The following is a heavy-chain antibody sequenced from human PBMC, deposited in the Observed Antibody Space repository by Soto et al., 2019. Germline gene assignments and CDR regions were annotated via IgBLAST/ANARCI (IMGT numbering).Heavy chain of an antibody. CDR2: ISYDGSNK. CDR3: ARDRVVGYYGSGSYQNKTYYYYYGMDV. V-gene: IGHV3-30-3*01. D-gene: IGHD3-10*01. CDR1: GFTFSSYA. Sequence: GGSLRLSCAASGFTFSSYAMHWVRQAPGKGLEWVAVISYDGSNKYYADSVKGRFTISRDNSKNTLYLQMNSLRAEDTAVYYCARDRVVGYYGSGSYQNKTYYYYYGMDVWGQGTTVTVSS. J-gene: IGHJ6*02.